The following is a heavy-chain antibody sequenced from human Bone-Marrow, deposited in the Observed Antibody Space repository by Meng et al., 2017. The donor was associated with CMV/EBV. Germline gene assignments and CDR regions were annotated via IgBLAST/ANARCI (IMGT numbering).Heavy chain of an antibody. CDR3: ARDTPYGDYQDV. CDR1: GFTFSSYA. D-gene: IGHD4-17*01. J-gene: IGHJ6*02. Sequence: GGSLRLSCAASGFTFSSYAMSWVRQAPGKGLEWVSSISSSSSYIYYADSVKGRFTISRDNAKNSLYLQMNSLRAEDTAVYYCARDTPYGDYQDVWGQGTTVTVSS. CDR2: ISSSSSYI. V-gene: IGHV3-21*01.